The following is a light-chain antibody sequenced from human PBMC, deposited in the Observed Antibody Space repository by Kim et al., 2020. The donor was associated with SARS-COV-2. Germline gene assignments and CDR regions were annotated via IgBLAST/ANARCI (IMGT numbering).Light chain of an antibody. J-gene: IGLJ1*01. CDR2: GNS. CDR3: QSYDSSLSGYV. Sequence: RVTISGTRSSSNIGAGYDVHWCQQLPGTAPKLLIYGNSNRPSGVPDRFSGSKSGTSASLAITGLQAEDEADYYCQSYDSSLSGYVFGTGTKVTVL. V-gene: IGLV1-40*01. CDR1: SSNIGAGYD.